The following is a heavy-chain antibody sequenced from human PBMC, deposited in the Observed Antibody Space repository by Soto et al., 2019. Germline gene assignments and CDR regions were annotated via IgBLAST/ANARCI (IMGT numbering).Heavy chain of an antibody. Sequence: QVQLVESGGGVVQPGRSLRLSCAASGFIFSDYAMHWVRQAPGKGLEWVAVISYGGDNKYYADSVRGRFAISRDNLKNMLDLQMNSLNPEDTAMYHCAKARHSTSWYGLEADFWGQGTLVTVSS. D-gene: IGHD6-13*01. CDR2: ISYGGDNK. V-gene: IGHV3-30*09. CDR1: GFIFSDYA. J-gene: IGHJ4*02. CDR3: AKARHSTSWYGLEADF.